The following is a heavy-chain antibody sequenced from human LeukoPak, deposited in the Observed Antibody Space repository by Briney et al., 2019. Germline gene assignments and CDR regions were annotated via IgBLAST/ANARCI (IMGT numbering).Heavy chain of an antibody. D-gene: IGHD3-10*01. V-gene: IGHV3-30*04. CDR1: GFSLSRYA. Sequence: GRSLRLSCAPSGFSLSRYAMHCVPEAPGKGLESVSLISYEGSNKYYADSVKGRVTISRDNSKNTLYLQRNSLRAEDTAVYYCARDVGLYGSGSYPPGYWGQGTLVTASS. CDR3: ARDVGLYGSGSYPPGY. CDR2: ISYEGSNK. J-gene: IGHJ4*02.